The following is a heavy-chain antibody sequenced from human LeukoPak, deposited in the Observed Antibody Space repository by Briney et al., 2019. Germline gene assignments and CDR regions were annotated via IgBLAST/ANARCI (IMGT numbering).Heavy chain of an antibody. Sequence: ASVKVSCKASGYTFTGYYMHWVRQAPGQGLEWMGWINPNSGGTNYAQKFQGRVTMTRDASISTAYMELSRLRSDDTAVYYCARDVGYSSSSDVWGKGTTVTVSS. CDR3: ARDVGYSSSSDV. CDR2: INPNSGGT. J-gene: IGHJ6*04. D-gene: IGHD6-13*01. V-gene: IGHV1-2*02. CDR1: GYTFTGYY.